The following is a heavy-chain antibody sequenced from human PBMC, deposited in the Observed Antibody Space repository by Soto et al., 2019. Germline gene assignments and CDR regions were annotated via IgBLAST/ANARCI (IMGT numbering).Heavy chain of an antibody. CDR1: GFTFSSYA. D-gene: IGHD3-3*01. Sequence: GGSLRLSCAASGFTFSSYAMHWVRQAPGKGLEWVAVISYDGSNKYYADSVKGRFTISRDNSKNTLYLQMNSLRAEDTAVYYCARDHLRYYDFWSGYYTGIYYYGIDVCGPGTTLAV. V-gene: IGHV3-30-3*01. CDR2: ISYDGSNK. CDR3: ARDHLRYYDFWSGYYTGIYYYGIDV. J-gene: IGHJ6*02.